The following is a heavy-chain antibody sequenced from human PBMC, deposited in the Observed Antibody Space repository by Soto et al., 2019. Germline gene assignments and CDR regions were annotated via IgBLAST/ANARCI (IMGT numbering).Heavy chain of an antibody. J-gene: IGHJ4*02. D-gene: IGHD3-3*01. CDR3: AKDGSTIFGVVPQYYFDY. CDR2: ISYDGNNK. CDR1: GFTFSSYG. V-gene: IGHV3-30*18. Sequence: GGSLRLSCAASGFTFSSYGMHWVRQAPGKGLEWVAVISYDGNNKYYADSVKGRFTISRDNSKNTLYLQMNSLRAEDTAVYYCAKDGSTIFGVVPQYYFDYWGQGTLVTVSS.